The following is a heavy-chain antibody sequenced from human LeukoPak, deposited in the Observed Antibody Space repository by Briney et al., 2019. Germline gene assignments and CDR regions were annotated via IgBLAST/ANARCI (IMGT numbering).Heavy chain of an antibody. V-gene: IGHV1-18*04. CDR2: LSTDNGDT. D-gene: IGHD3-16*01. CDR3: ARHGGIGPKRDYFDY. J-gene: IGHJ4*02. CDR1: GYTFTGYY. Sequence: GASVKVSCKTSGYTFTGYYMHWVRQAPGQGLEWMGWLSTDNGDTNYAQKFQGRVTMTTDTSTTTAHMELRSLTSDDTAIYYCARHGGIGPKRDYFDYWGPGTLVTVSS.